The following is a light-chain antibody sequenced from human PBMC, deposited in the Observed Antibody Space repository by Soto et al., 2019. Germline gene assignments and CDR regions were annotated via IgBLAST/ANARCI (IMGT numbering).Light chain of an antibody. CDR3: HCYDTTGRGSV. Sequence: QSVLTQPPSVSGAPGQRVSISCSGSAANIGANYDVHWYQQLPGAAPKLLIFGNTNRRSGVPDRVSGSKSGTSAFLAISGLQAEDEADYYCHCYDTTGRGSVFGGGTKLTVL. V-gene: IGLV1-40*01. J-gene: IGLJ3*02. CDR1: AANIGANYD. CDR2: GNT.